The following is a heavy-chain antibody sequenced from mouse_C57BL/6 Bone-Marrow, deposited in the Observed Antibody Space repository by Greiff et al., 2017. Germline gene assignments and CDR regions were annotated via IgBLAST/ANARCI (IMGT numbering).Heavy chain of an antibody. J-gene: IGHJ4*01. D-gene: IGHD2-4*01. CDR3: ARWPLGIRRTGYAMDY. Sequence: VQLQQSGPELVRPGVSVKISCKGSGYTFTDFAMHWVKQSHAKSLEWIGVISTYYGDASYNQKFKDKATMTVDKSSSTAYMELARLTSVDSAVYYCARWPLGIRRTGYAMDYWGQGTSVTVSS. CDR2: ISTYYGDA. CDR1: GYTFTDFA. V-gene: IGHV1-67*01.